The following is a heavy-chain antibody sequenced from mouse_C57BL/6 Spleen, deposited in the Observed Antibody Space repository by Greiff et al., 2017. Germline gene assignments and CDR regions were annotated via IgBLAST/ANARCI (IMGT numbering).Heavy chain of an antibody. J-gene: IGHJ2*01. D-gene: IGHD2-2*01. V-gene: IGHV1-26*01. CDR1: GYTFTDYY. Sequence: LVKPGASVKISCKASGYTFTDYYMNWVKQSHGKSLEWIGDINPNNGGTSYNQKFKGKATLTVDKFSSTAYMELRSLTSEDSAVYYCARGGIYYGYEADFDYWGQGTTLTVSS. CDR3: ARGGIYYGYEADFDY. CDR2: INPNNGGT.